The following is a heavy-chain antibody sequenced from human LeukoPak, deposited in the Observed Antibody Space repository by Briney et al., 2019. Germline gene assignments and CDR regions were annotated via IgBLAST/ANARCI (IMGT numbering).Heavy chain of an antibody. CDR1: GFTFSSYS. CDR2: ISSSSSYI. Sequence: PVGSLRLSCAASGFTFSSYSMNWVRRAPGKGLEWVSSISSSSSYIYYAASLKGGFTISRDNAKNSLYLQMNSLRDEDTAVYYCARDRGIAAAGIGNWGQGTLVTVSS. V-gene: IGHV3-21*01. D-gene: IGHD6-13*01. CDR3: ARDRGIAAAGIGN. J-gene: IGHJ4*02.